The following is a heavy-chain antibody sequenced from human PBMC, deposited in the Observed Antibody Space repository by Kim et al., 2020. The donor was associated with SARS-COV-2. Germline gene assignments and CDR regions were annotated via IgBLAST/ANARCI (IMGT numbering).Heavy chain of an antibody. CDR2: IYYNGST. Sequence: SETLSLTCTVSGGSISSSSYYWVWNRQPPGQELEWIGSIYYNGSTYYNPSLNSRVTISVYTSKNQFSLKLSSVTAADTAVYYCSRDPFITMIVGAQRYYYGMDVWGQGTTVTVSS. V-gene: IGHV4-39*02. CDR3: SRDPFITMIVGAQRYYYGMDV. D-gene: IGHD3-22*01. J-gene: IGHJ6*02. CDR1: GGSISSSSYY.